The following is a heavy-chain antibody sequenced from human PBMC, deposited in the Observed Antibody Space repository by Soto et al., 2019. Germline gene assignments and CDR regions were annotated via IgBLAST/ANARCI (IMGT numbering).Heavy chain of an antibody. Sequence: SETLSLTCTVSGGSISSGGYYWSWIRQHPGKGLEWIGYIYYSGSTYYNPSLKSRVTISVDTSKNQFSLKLSSVTAADTAVYYCARDSSTYGSGSYYSEAYYYGMDVWGQGTAVTVSS. CDR1: GGSISSGGYY. CDR2: IYYSGST. D-gene: IGHD3-10*01. CDR3: ARDSSTYGSGSYYSEAYYYGMDV. J-gene: IGHJ6*01. V-gene: IGHV4-31*03.